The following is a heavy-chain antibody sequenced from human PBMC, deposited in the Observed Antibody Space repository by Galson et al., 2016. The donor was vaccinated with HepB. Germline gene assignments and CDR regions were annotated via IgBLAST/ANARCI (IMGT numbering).Heavy chain of an antibody. D-gene: IGHD3-10*01. Sequence: CAISGDSVSSNSAAWNWLRQSPSRGLEWLGRTYYRARWYNDYAVSVKSRITITPDTSKNQFSLHLNSVTPEDTAVYYCARGGRFGSLDYWGQGTLVTVSS. CDR1: GDSVSSNSAA. CDR3: ARGGRFGSLDY. V-gene: IGHV6-1*01. J-gene: IGHJ4*02. CDR2: TYYRARWYN.